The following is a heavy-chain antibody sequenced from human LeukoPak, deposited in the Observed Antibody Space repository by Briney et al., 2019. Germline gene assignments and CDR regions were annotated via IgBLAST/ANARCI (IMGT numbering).Heavy chain of an antibody. CDR1: GFTFSSHA. D-gene: IGHD6-13*01. J-gene: IGHJ4*02. CDR3: AKDLLSSSWYHFDY. Sequence: GGSLRLSCAASGFTFSSHAMSWVRQAPGKGLEWVSAISGSGGSTYYADSVKGRFAISRDNSKNTLYLQMNSLRAEDTAVYYCAKDLLSSSWYHFDYWGQGTLVTVSS. V-gene: IGHV3-23*01. CDR2: ISGSGGST.